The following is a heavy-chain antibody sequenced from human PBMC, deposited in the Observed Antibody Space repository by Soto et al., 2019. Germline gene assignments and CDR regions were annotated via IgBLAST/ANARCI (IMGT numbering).Heavy chain of an antibody. Sequence: QLQLQESGPGLVKPSETLSLTCTVSGGSISSSSYYWGWIRQPPGKGLEWIGSIYYSGSTYYNPSLKSRVTISVDTSKNQFSLKLSSVTAADTAVYYCASLGYSYGSSWFDPWGQGTLVTVSS. J-gene: IGHJ5*02. CDR2: IYYSGST. CDR3: ASLGYSYGSSWFDP. V-gene: IGHV4-39*01. D-gene: IGHD5-18*01. CDR1: GGSISSSSYY.